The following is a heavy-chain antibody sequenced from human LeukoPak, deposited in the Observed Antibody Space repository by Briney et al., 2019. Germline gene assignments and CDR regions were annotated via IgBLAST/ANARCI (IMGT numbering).Heavy chain of an antibody. CDR1: GFTFSSYG. V-gene: IGHV3-30*18. CDR3: AKDERWRRSGFHGGFDY. Sequence: AGGSLRLSCAASGFTFSSYGIHWVRQAPGKGLEWVAFISYDGSTKYYADSVEGRFTISRDNSKNTLYVQMNSLRAEDTAVYYCAKDERWRRSGFHGGFDYWGQGALVTVSS. CDR2: ISYDGSTK. D-gene: IGHD6-19*01. J-gene: IGHJ4*02.